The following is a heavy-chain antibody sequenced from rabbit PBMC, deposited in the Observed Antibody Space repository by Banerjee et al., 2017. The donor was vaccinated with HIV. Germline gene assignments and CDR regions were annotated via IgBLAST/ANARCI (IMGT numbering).Heavy chain of an antibody. Sequence: QEQLEESAGGLVQPGGSLKLSCKASGFDFSSYYMSWVRQAPGKGLEWIGYIDPVFGITYYANWVNGRFSISKTSSTTVTLQMTSLTAADTATYFCARDRANIGGDYGPYYFDLWGPGTLVTVS. J-gene: IGHJ4*01. D-gene: IGHD2-1*01. CDR3: ARDRANIGGDYGPYYFDL. CDR2: IDPVFGIT. V-gene: IGHV1S45*01. CDR1: GFDFSSYYM.